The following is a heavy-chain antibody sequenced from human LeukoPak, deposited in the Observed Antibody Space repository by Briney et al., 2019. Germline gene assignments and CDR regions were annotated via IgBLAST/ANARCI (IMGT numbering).Heavy chain of an antibody. D-gene: IGHD7-27*01. V-gene: IGHV4-59*08. J-gene: IGHJ4*02. CDR3: ARHYGSDWGGTPPHVDY. CDR1: GGSVTSFY. Sequence: PSETLSLTCTVPGGSVTSFYGSWTRQPPGKGLEWIGFIFDSWSTKSNPSVKRRVTITADTSKKNFSLKLSYVTAPDTAVYYCARHYGSDWGGTPPHVDYWGQGTLVTVSS. CDR2: IFDSWST.